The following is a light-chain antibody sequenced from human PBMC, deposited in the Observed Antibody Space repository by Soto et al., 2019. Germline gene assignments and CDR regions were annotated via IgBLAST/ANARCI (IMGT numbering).Light chain of an antibody. CDR3: QQYYSTPWT. Sequence: DIVMTQSPDSLAVSLGERATINCKSSQSVLYSSNNKNYLAWYQQKPGQPPKLLIYWAPTRESGVPERFSGSGSGTDFTLTISSLQAEDVAVYYCQQYYSTPWTFGQGTKVEIK. J-gene: IGKJ1*01. CDR1: QSVLYSSNNKNY. V-gene: IGKV4-1*01. CDR2: WAP.